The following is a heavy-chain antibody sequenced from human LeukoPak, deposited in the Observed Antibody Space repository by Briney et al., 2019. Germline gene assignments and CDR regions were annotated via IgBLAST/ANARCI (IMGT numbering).Heavy chain of an antibody. CDR3: AREPHSMKYYYGSGSLAGILDV. CDR1: GASISGSGYY. CDR2: IYYTGST. J-gene: IGHJ6*03. V-gene: IGHV4-39*07. D-gene: IGHD3-10*01. Sequence: SETLSLTCAVSGASISGSGYYLGWIRQPPGKGLEWIGNIYYTGSTYYNASLQSRVTISIDTSKNQFSLKLSSVTAADTAVYYCAREPHSMKYYYGSGSLAGILDVWGKGTTVTVSS.